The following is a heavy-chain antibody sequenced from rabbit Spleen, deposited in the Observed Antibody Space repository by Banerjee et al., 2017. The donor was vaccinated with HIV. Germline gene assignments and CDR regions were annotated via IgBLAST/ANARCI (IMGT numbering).Heavy chain of an antibody. J-gene: IGHJ4*01. Sequence: QEQLTETGGGLVKPGGTLTLTCTVSGFSFSSNWICWVRQAPGKGLEWIACIDTNNGDTDYANWPKGRFTISKTSSTTVTLQMTSLTAADTATYFCARDLVGVIGWNFYLWGPGTLVTVS. CDR3: ARDLVGVIGWNFYL. D-gene: IGHD1-1*01. CDR2: IDTNNGDT. V-gene: IGHV1S45*01. CDR1: GFSFSSNW.